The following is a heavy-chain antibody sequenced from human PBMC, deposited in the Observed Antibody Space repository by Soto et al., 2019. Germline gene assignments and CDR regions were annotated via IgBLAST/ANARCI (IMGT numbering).Heavy chain of an antibody. D-gene: IGHD6-25*01. Sequence: EVQLLESGGGLVQPGGSLRLSCTASGFTFSNLAITWVCQAPGKGLEWVSTIDAGGGSTHYADSVKGRFTISRDNSKNTLYLQMNSLRAEDTAVYYCAILNAASGSYWGQGSLITVSS. J-gene: IGHJ4*02. CDR1: GFTFSNLA. CDR2: IDAGGGST. V-gene: IGHV3-23*01. CDR3: AILNAASGSY.